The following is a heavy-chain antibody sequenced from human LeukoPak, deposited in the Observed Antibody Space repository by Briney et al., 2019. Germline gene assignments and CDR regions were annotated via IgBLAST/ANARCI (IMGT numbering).Heavy chain of an antibody. CDR2: ITSSGST. CDR3: AKDLYGDYDFDC. D-gene: IGHD4-17*01. J-gene: IGHJ4*02. Sequence: GASLRLSCAASGFTFNNYAMNWVRQAPGKGLEWVSVITSSGSTYYADSVKGRFTISRDNSKNTLYLQMNSLRAEDTAIYYCAKDLYGDYDFDCWGRGTLVTVSS. CDR1: GFTFNNYA. V-gene: IGHV3-23*01.